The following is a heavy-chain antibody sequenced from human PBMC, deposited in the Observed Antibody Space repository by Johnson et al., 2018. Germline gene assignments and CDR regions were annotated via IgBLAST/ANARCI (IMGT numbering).Heavy chain of an antibody. V-gene: IGHV3-74*02. CDR1: GFTFNIYW. CDR3: AKSDYFDP. CDR2: ISGHGSST. Sequence: VQLVQSGGGLVQPGWSLRLSCAASGFTFNIYWMPRVRPTPGKGLVWVSSISGHGSSTEHADSVKGRFPISRDNAKNTVYLQMNNLRVDDTAVYHCAKSDYFDPWGQGTLVTVSS. J-gene: IGHJ5*02. D-gene: IGHD4-11*01.